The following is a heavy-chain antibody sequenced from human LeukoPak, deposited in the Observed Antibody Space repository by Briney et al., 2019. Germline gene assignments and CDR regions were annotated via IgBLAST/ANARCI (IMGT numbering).Heavy chain of an antibody. CDR1: GGSISSHY. CDR3: ARGTAGYSQY. J-gene: IGHJ1*01. CDR2: IYYSGST. D-gene: IGHD1-14*01. Sequence: SETLSLTCTVSGGSISSHYWSWIRQPPGKGLEWIGYIYYSGSTNYNPSLKSRVTISVDTSKNLFSLKLSSVTAADTAVYYCARGTAGYSQYWGQGTLVTVSS. V-gene: IGHV4-59*11.